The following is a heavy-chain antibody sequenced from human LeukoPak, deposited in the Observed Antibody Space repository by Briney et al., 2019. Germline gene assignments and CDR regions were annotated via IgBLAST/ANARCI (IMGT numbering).Heavy chain of an antibody. J-gene: IGHJ4*02. V-gene: IGHV4-59*11. CDR3: ARGAGWWDY. CDR2: ISYSGRI. CDR1: GGPISSHY. D-gene: IGHD2-15*01. Sequence: PSETLSLTCTVSGGPISSHYWSWIRQPPGEGLEWIGYISYSGRINYNPSLKSRVTLSLDTSKNQFSLTLTSVTAADTAVYYCARGAGWWDYWGQGTLVTVSS.